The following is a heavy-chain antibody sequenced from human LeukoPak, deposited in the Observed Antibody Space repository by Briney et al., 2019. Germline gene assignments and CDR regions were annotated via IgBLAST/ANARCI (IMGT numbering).Heavy chain of an antibody. D-gene: IGHD6-19*01. CDR1: GDPVSCYH. CDR2: VYYSGST. Sequence: SETLSLTCVVSGDPVSCYHWGWIRQPPGRGLERIGYVYYSGSTNYNPSFKSRITISVDTSKSQFSLRLSSVTAADTAVYYCARVWGVTVAGTGGFDYWGQGILVTVSS. J-gene: IGHJ4*02. CDR3: ARVWGVTVAGTGGFDY. V-gene: IGHV4-59*02.